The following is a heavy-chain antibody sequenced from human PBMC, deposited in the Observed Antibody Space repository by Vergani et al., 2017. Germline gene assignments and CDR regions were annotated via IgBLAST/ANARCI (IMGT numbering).Heavy chain of an antibody. V-gene: IGHV4-34*01. CDR2: IDHTGRP. J-gene: IGHJ6*03. CDR1: GGSFTSYH. D-gene: IGHD4-11*01. Sequence: QVQLQQWGGGLLKPSETLSLTCVVNGGSFTSYHWTWICQSPGEGLGWVGDIDHTGRPDYNPSLNSRLTMSVDKSRNQFSLTLNSVTATDTAIYFCARVNTETNGHLYYYYYMDVWGQGTAVTVS. CDR3: ARVNTETNGHLYYYYYMDV.